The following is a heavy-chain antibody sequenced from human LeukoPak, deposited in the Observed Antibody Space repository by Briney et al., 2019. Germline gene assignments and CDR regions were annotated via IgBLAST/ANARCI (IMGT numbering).Heavy chain of an antibody. D-gene: IGHD1-26*01. V-gene: IGHV3-23*01. CDR2: ISGSSTNI. J-gene: IGHJ4*02. Sequence: PGGSLRLSCAASGFTFSSYEMNWVRQAPGKGLEWVSYISGSSTNIYYADSVKGRFTISRDNSKNTLYLQMNTLRADDTAVYYCAKRQVVGVTSEGFDYWGQGSLVTVSS. CDR1: GFTFSSYE. CDR3: AKRQVVGVTSEGFDY.